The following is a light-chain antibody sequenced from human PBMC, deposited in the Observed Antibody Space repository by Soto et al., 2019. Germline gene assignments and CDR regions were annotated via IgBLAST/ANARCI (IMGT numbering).Light chain of an antibody. CDR2: DAS. V-gene: IGKV3-11*01. Sequence: EIVLTQSPATLSLSPGERATLSCRASQSVSSYLAWYQQKPGQAPRLLIYDASNRATGIPARFSGSGSGIDFTLTISRLEPEDFAVYYCHQFGSTLWTFGQGTKVDIK. CDR3: HQFGSTLWT. CDR1: QSVSSY. J-gene: IGKJ1*01.